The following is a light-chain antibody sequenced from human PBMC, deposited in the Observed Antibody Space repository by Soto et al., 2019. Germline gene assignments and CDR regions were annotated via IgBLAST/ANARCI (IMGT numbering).Light chain of an antibody. CDR2: DVS. CDR1: SSDVGGYNF. CDR3: SSYTSSSTLGV. V-gene: IGLV2-14*03. J-gene: IGLJ1*01. Sequence: QSALTQPASVSGSPGQSITISCTGTSSDVGGYNFVSWYQHHPGKAPKLMIYDVSNRPSGVSNRFSGSKSGNTASLTISGLADEDEADYYCSSYTSSSTLGVFGTGTKLTVL.